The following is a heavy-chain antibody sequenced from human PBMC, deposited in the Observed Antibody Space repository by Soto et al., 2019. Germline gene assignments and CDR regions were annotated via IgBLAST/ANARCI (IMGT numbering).Heavy chain of an antibody. V-gene: IGHV5-51*01. Sequence: GESLKISCKGSGYSFTSYWIGWVRQMPGRGLEWMGIIYPGDSDTRYSPSFQGQVTFSVDKSINTAYLHLSTLKASDTAMFYCVRRRGYSSSGAFDYWAQGTLVTVSS. J-gene: IGHJ4*02. CDR1: GYSFTSYW. CDR3: VRRRGYSSSGAFDY. D-gene: IGHD3-10*01. CDR2: IYPGDSDT.